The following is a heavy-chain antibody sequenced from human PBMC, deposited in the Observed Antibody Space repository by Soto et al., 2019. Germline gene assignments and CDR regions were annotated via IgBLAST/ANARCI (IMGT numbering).Heavy chain of an antibody. CDR1: GGTFSSYR. Sequence: SVKVSCKAAGGTFSSYRFNWVRQARGQGLEWLGGIVPIYRTADYAQKFQGRVTITADESTRTVYLELSSLKSQDTALYYCARDSGAKLSSSWGQGTLVTVSS. V-gene: IGHV1-69*13. CDR2: IVPIYRTA. D-gene: IGHD6-13*01. J-gene: IGHJ4*02. CDR3: ARDSGAKLSSS.